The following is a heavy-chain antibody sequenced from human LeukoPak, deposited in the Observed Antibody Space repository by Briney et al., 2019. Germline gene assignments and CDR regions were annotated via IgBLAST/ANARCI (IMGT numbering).Heavy chain of an antibody. CDR2: INWNSGTL. CDR1: GFIFDDYA. V-gene: IGHV3-9*01. J-gene: IGHJ2*01. Sequence: GGSLRLSCAASGFIFDDYAMHWVRQAPGKSLEWGSTINWNSGTLAYADSVKGRFTISRDNAKNSLYLQMNSLRTEDTALYYCARGLGGDQGYFDLWGRGTLATVSS. CDR3: ARGLGGDQGYFDL. D-gene: IGHD3-10*01.